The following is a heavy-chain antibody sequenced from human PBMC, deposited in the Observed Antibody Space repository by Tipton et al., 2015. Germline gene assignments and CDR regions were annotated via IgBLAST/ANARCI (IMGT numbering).Heavy chain of an antibody. CDR3: ARRYYDSSGYFDY. V-gene: IGHV3-23*01. Sequence: SLRLSCAASGFTFSNAWMSWVRQAPGKGLEWVSAISGGGDTTSYADSVKGRFTISRDDSKNTLYLQMNSLRAEDTAVFYCARRYYDSSGYFDYWGQGTLVTVSS. D-gene: IGHD3-22*01. CDR1: GFTFSNAW. CDR2: ISGGGDTT. J-gene: IGHJ4*02.